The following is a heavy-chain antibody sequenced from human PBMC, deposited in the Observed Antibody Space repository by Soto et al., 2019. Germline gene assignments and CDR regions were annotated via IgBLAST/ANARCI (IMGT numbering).Heavy chain of an antibody. V-gene: IGHV1-69*02. CDR2: IIPILGIA. Sequence: SVYVACKASGGTVSSYTISWVREPPGQGLEWMGRIIPILGIANYAQKFQGRVTITADKSTSTAYMELSSLRSEDTAVYYCARSFGSGSYPNWFDPWGQGTLVTVSS. J-gene: IGHJ5*02. CDR3: ARSFGSGSYPNWFDP. CDR1: GGTVSSYT. D-gene: IGHD3-10*01.